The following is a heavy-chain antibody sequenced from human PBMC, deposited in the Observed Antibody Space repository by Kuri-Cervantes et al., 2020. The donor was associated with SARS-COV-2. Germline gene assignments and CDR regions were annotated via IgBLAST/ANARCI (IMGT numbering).Heavy chain of an antibody. CDR1: GGSISSYY. D-gene: IGHD7-27*01. CDR3: AREGWGAFDI. Sequence: SETLSLTCTVSGGSISSYYWSWIRQPPGKGLEWIGYIYYSGSTNYNPSLKSRVTISVDTSRNQFSLKLSSVTAADAAVYYCAREGWGAFDIWGQGTMVTVSS. J-gene: IGHJ3*02. V-gene: IGHV4-59*01. CDR2: IYYSGST.